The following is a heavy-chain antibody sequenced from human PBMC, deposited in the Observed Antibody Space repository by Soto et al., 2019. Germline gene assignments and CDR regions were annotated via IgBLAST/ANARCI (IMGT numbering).Heavy chain of an antibody. Sequence: GSLRLSCAASGFTFSSYAMSWVRQAPGKGLEWVSAISGSGGSTYYADSVKGRFTISRDNSKNTLYLQMNSLRAEDTAVYYCAKLLERITIFGVVHFDYWGQGTLVTVSS. CDR3: AKLLERITIFGVVHFDY. CDR1: GFTFSSYA. J-gene: IGHJ4*02. V-gene: IGHV3-23*01. D-gene: IGHD3-3*01. CDR2: ISGSGGST.